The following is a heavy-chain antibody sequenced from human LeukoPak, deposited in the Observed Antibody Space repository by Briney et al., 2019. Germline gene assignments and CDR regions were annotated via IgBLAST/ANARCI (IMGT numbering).Heavy chain of an antibody. CDR3: ARDRVVVEHYYYGMDV. Sequence: PGGSLRLSCAASGFTFSNAWMSWVRQAPGKGPEWVGRIKSKTDGGTTDYAAPVKGRFTISRDDSKNTLYLQMNSLKTEDTAVYYCARDRVVVEHYYYGMDVSGQATTVTVSS. CDR2: IKSKTDGGTT. D-gene: IGHD2-15*01. J-gene: IGHJ6*02. CDR1: GFTFSNAW. V-gene: IGHV3-15*01.